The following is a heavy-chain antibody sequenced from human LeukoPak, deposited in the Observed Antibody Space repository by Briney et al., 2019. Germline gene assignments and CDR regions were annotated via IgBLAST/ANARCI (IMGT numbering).Heavy chain of an antibody. D-gene: IGHD3-10*01. CDR1: GGRFKSYG. J-gene: IGHJ4*02. CDR3: ARDLGQSHGRDASGRHWG. CDR2: IIPIFGTA. Sequence: GASVKVSCKTTGGRFKSYGFSWVRQAPGQGLEWMGEIIPIFGTANYAQKFQGRVTIIADESTSTAYMELSSLRFEDTAVYYCARDLGQSHGRDASGRHWGWGQGTLVTVSS. V-gene: IGHV1-69*01.